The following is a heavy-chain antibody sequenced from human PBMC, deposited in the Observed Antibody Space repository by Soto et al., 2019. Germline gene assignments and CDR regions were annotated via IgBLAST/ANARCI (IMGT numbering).Heavy chain of an antibody. CDR1: GGTFSSYA. J-gene: IGHJ6*02. CDR2: IIPIFGTA. Sequence: GASVKVSCKASGGTFSSYAISWVRQAPGQGLEWMGGIIPIFGTANYAQKFQGRVTITADESTSTAYMELSSLRSEDTAVYYCAGPTVTNSDYYYYGMDVWGQGTTVTV. CDR3: AGPTVTNSDYYYYGMDV. D-gene: IGHD4-4*01. V-gene: IGHV1-69*13.